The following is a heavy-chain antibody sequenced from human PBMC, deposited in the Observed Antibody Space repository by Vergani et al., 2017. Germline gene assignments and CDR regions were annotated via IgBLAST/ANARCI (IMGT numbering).Heavy chain of an antibody. V-gene: IGHV1-69*01. CDR2: IIPIFGTA. Sequence: QVQLVQSGAEVKKPGSSVKVSCKASGGTFSSYAISWVRQAPGQGLEWMGGIIPIFGTANYAQKFQGRVTIPADESTSTAYMELGSLRSEDTAVYYCARDRESSSATRYYYYYYYMDVWGKGTTVTVSS. CDR3: ARDRESSSATRYYYYYYYMDV. J-gene: IGHJ6*03. D-gene: IGHD6-6*01. CDR1: GGTFSSYA.